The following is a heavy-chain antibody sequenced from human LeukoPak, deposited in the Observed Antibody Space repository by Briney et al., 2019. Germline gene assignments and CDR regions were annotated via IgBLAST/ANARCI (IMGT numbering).Heavy chain of an antibody. CDR3: ARDYDDIVVVPAAIRGKNNWFDP. J-gene: IGHJ5*02. CDR1: GGSISSYY. V-gene: IGHV4-59*01. Sequence: SETLSLTCSVSGGSISSYYWSWIRQPPGKGLEWLGYLHYSGSTDYNPSLKSRVTIVVDTSKNQFSLKLSSVTAADTAVYYCARDYDDIVVVPAAIRGKNNWFDPWGQGTLVTVSS. D-gene: IGHD2-2*02. CDR2: LHYSGST.